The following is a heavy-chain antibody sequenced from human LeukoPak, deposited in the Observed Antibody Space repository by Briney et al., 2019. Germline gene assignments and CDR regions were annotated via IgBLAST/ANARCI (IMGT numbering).Heavy chain of an antibody. CDR2: INPNSGGT. V-gene: IGHV1-2*02. CDR3: AREGHYDSSTFDY. CDR1: GYTFTGYY. Sequence: ASVKVSCKASGYTFTGYYMHWVRQAPGQGLEWMGWINPNSGGTNYAQKFQGRVTMTRDTSISTAYMELSRLRSDDTAVNYCAREGHYDSSTFDYWGQGTLVTVSS. D-gene: IGHD3-22*01. J-gene: IGHJ4*02.